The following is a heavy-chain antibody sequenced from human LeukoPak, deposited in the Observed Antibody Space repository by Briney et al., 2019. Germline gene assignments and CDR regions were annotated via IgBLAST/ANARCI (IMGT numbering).Heavy chain of an antibody. CDR1: GGSISSYY. Sequence: SETLSLTCTVSGGSISSYYWSWIRQPPGKGLEWIGYIYYSGSTNHNPSLKSRVTISVDTSKNQFSLKLSSVTAADTAVYYCAREGYGAYDGMDVWGQGTTVTVSS. V-gene: IGHV4-59*01. J-gene: IGHJ6*02. CDR2: IYYSGST. D-gene: IGHD4-17*01. CDR3: AREGYGAYDGMDV.